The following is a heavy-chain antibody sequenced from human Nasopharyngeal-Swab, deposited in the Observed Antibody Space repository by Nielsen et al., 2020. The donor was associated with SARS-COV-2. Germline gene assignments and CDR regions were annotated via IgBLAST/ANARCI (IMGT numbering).Heavy chain of an antibody. Sequence: SVKVSCKVSGGTFSKYAISWVRQAPGQGLEWMGGIIVNLGMTKYAQKFKDSVIINADESTGTAYMELSSLRSEDTAVYYCATWGIGYGENAHATFDSWGQGTQVTVAS. D-gene: IGHD4-17*01. CDR1: GGTFSKYA. CDR3: ATWGIGYGENAHATFDS. CDR2: IIVNLGMT. J-gene: IGHJ4*02. V-gene: IGHV1-69*10.